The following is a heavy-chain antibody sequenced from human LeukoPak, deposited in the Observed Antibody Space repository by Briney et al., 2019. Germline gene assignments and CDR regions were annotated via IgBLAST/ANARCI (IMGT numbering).Heavy chain of an antibody. V-gene: IGHV7-4-1*02. Sequence: ASVKVSCKASGYTFTSYAMNWVRQAPGQGLEWMGWINTNTGNPTYAQGFTGRFVFSLDTSVSTAYLQISSLKAEDTAVYYCARSASGWLYYYYMDVWGKGTTVTVSS. D-gene: IGHD6-19*01. J-gene: IGHJ6*03. CDR1: GYTFTSYA. CDR2: INTNTGNP. CDR3: ARSASGWLYYYYMDV.